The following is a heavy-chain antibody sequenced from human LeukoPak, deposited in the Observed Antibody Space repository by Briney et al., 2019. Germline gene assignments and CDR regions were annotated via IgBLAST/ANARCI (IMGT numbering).Heavy chain of an antibody. CDR3: ARGGYYGSGNDFRFDP. D-gene: IGHD3-10*01. J-gene: IGHJ5*02. Sequence: PSETLSLACTVSGGSINSGNDYWSWIRQPAGKELEWIGRIYTSGSTNYNPSLKSRVTISVDTSKNQFSLKLKSVTAADTAVYYCARGGYYGSGNDFRFDPWGQGTLVTVSS. CDR2: IYTSGST. CDR1: GGSINSGNDY. V-gene: IGHV4-61*02.